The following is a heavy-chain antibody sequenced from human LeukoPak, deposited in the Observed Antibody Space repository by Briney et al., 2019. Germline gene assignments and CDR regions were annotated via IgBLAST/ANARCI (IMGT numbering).Heavy chain of an antibody. Sequence: SETLSLTCAVSGGSISSSNWWSWVRQPPGKGLEWIGEIYHSGSTNYNPSLKSRVTISVDTSKNQLSLKLTSATAADTAVYYCAREWEDSSGYYYFQHWGQGTLVTVSS. CDR1: GGSISSSNW. CDR2: IYHSGST. V-gene: IGHV4-4*02. J-gene: IGHJ1*01. CDR3: AREWEDSSGYYYFQH. D-gene: IGHD3-22*01.